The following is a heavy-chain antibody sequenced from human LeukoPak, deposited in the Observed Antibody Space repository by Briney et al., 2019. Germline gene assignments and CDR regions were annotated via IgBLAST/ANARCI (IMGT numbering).Heavy chain of an antibody. CDR1: GGSISGYY. CDR2: IFSSGNT. D-gene: IGHD2-15*01. Sequence: SETLSLTCTVSGGSISGYYWSWIRQPAGKGLEWIGRIFSSGNTNYNPSLKSRVTMSVDTSKNQVSLELGSVTAADTAVYYCTTHSIVPGYYYYYYMDVWGKGTTVTVSS. J-gene: IGHJ6*03. V-gene: IGHV4-4*07. CDR3: TTHSIVPGYYYYYYMDV.